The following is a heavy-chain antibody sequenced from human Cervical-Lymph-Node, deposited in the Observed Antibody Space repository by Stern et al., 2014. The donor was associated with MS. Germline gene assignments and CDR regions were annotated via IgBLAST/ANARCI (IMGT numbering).Heavy chain of an antibody. Sequence: VQLVESGPGLVKPSETLSLTCTVSGASLRSSYWSWIRQPPGKGPAWIAYIYYSGITNYNPSLRSRVTISVDMAKNQFSLKVTSVTAADTAVYYCAKWGTGGYGHFDYWGQGILVTVSS. J-gene: IGHJ4*02. CDR1: GASLRSSY. D-gene: IGHD3-16*01. CDR3: AKWGTGGYGHFDY. V-gene: IGHV4-59*01. CDR2: IYYSGIT.